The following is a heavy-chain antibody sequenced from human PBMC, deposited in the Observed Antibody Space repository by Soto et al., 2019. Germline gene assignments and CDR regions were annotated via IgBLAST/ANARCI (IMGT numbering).Heavy chain of an antibody. CDR2: ISYSGNT. CDR3: ARYGNDFWSGYYTGFDP. J-gene: IGHJ5*02. Sequence: SETLSLTCTVSGGSIISGYWSWIRQPPGEGLEWIGYISYSGNTNYNPSLKSRVTISVDTSKNQFSLKLSSVTAADTAVYYCARYGNDFWSGYYTGFDPWGQGTLVTVSS. CDR1: GGSIISGY. V-gene: IGHV4-59*01. D-gene: IGHD3-3*01.